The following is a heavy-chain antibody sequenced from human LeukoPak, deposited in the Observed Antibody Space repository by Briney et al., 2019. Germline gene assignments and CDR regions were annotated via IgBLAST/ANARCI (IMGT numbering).Heavy chain of an antibody. J-gene: IGHJ5*02. D-gene: IGHD2-2*02. V-gene: IGHV3-30*18. CDR1: GFTFSSYG. CDR3: AKDHYVLNVVPAAIADP. Sequence: PGRSLRLSCAASGFTFSSYGMHWVRQAPGKGLEWVAVISYDGSNKYYADSVKGRFTISRDNSKNTLYLQMNSLRAEDTAVYYCAKDHYVLNVVPAAIADPWGQGTLVTVSS. CDR2: ISYDGSNK.